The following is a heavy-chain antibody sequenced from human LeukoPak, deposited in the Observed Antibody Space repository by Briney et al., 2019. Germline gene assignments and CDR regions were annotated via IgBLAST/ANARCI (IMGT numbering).Heavy chain of an antibody. D-gene: IGHD3-22*01. CDR3: ARLRNYYDRSGYRQLWFDP. CDR1: GGSISSYH. Sequence: SETLSLTCTVSGGSISSYHWSWIRQPPGKGLEWIGNMYYSGSTNYNPSLRSRVTISVDTSKNQFSLKLSSVTAADTAVYYCARLRNYYDRSGYRQLWFDPWGQGTLVTVSS. CDR2: MYYSGST. J-gene: IGHJ5*02. V-gene: IGHV4-59*01.